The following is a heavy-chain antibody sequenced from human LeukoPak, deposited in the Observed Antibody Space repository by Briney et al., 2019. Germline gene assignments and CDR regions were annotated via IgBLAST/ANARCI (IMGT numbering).Heavy chain of an antibody. CDR3: AVLNYYDSSGPPGFGY. Sequence: SETLSLTCTVSGGSISSSSYYWGWIRLPPGKGLEWIGSIYYSGSTYYNPSLKSRVTISVDTSKNQFSLKLSSVTAADTAVYYCAVLNYYDSSGPPGFGYWGQGTLVTVSS. CDR1: GGSISSSSYY. V-gene: IGHV4-39*07. CDR2: IYYSGST. J-gene: IGHJ4*02. D-gene: IGHD3-22*01.